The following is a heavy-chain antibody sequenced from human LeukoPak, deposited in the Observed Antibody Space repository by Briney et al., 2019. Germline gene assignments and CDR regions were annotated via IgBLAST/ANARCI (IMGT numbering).Heavy chain of an antibody. D-gene: IGHD6-19*01. CDR2: ISSSSSYI. Sequence: GGSLRLSCAASGFTFSSHSMNWVRQAPGKGLEWVSSISSSSSYIYYADSVKGRFTISRDNAQNSLYLQMNSLRAEDTAVFYCARGTSSGWSYFDYWGQGTLVTVSS. CDR1: GFTFSSHS. J-gene: IGHJ4*02. V-gene: IGHV3-21*01. CDR3: ARGTSSGWSYFDY.